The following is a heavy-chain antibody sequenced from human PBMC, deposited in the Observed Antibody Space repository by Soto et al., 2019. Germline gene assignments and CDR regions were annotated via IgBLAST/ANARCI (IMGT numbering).Heavy chain of an antibody. CDR2: IGTAGDT. D-gene: IGHD2-21*01. CDR3: AGRRQVINDYYGLAD. CDR1: GFTFSNYE. J-gene: IGHJ6*02. V-gene: IGHV3-13*01. Sequence: EVQLVESGGGLVQPGGSLRLSCAASGFTFSNYEMHWVRQVTGNGLEWVSGIGTAGDTKYVGSVKGRFTISRDNAKNSLYLQMNSLRAEDTAVYYCAGRRQVINDYYGLADWGQGTTVIVSS.